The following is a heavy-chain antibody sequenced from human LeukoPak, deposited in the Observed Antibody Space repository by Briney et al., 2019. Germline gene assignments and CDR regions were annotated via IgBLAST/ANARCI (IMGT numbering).Heavy chain of an antibody. V-gene: IGHV3-23*01. D-gene: IGHD3-16*01. CDR1: GFTLSSYA. CDR3: AKCRLREYYYYYMDV. J-gene: IGHJ6*03. Sequence: PGGSLRLSCAASGFTLSSYAMSWVRQAPGKGLEWVSAISDTGNTYHADSVKGRFTISRDSSKNTLYLQMNSLRAEDTAVYYCAKCRLREYYYYYMDVWGKGTTVTVSS. CDR2: ISDTGNT.